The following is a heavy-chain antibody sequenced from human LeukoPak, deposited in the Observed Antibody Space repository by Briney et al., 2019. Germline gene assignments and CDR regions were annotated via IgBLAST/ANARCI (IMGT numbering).Heavy chain of an antibody. Sequence: PGGSLRLSSAASGFTFGSYSMNWVRQAPGKGLEWVSSISGTSSYIYYAVSVKGRFTISRDNAKNSLYLQMNRLRDENMAVYYCAREAPRTDFWSGYYFDYWGQGALVTVSS. D-gene: IGHD3-3*01. CDR2: ISGTSSYI. CDR1: GFTFGSYS. J-gene: IGHJ4*02. CDR3: AREAPRTDFWSGYYFDY. V-gene: IGHV3-21*01.